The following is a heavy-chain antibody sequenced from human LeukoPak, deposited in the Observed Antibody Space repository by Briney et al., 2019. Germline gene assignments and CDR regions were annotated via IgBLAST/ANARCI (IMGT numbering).Heavy chain of an antibody. CDR2: ISYDGSNK. CDR3: ARGGLRGGLDY. V-gene: IGHV3-30*04. J-gene: IGHJ4*02. CDR1: GFTFSSYA. Sequence: AGGSLRLSCAASGFTFSSYAMHWVRQAPGKGLEWVAVISYDGSNKYYADSVKGRFTISRDNSKNTLYLQMNSLRAEDTAVYYCARGGLRGGLDYWGQGTLVTVSS. D-gene: IGHD4-23*01.